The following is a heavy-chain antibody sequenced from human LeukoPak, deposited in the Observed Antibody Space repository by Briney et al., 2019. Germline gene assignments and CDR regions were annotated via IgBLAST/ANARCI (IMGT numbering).Heavy chain of an antibody. D-gene: IGHD1-26*01. CDR3: ARDRLVGATMVGYFQH. Sequence: PGGSLRLSCAASGFTFSSYWMSWVRQAPGKGLEWVANIKQDGSEKYYVDSVKGRFTISRDNAKNSLYLQMNSLRAEDTAVYYCARDRLVGATMVGYFQHWGQGTLVTVSS. CDR2: IKQDGSEK. J-gene: IGHJ1*01. V-gene: IGHV3-7*01. CDR1: GFTFSSYW.